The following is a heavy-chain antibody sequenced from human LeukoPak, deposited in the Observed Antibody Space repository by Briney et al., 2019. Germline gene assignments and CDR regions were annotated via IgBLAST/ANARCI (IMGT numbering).Heavy chain of an antibody. J-gene: IGHJ3*02. V-gene: IGHV3-21*01. CDR1: GFTFSSYS. CDR2: ISSSSSYI. Sequence: TGGSLRLSCAASGFTFSSYSMNWVRQAPGKGLEWVSSISSSSSYIYYADSVKGRFTISRDDSKNTLYLQMNSLRAEDTAVYYCARSDVFDIWGQGTVVTVSS. CDR3: ARSDVFDI.